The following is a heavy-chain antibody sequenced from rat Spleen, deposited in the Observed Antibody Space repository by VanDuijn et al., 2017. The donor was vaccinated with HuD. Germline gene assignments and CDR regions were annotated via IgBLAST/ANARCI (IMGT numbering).Heavy chain of an antibody. D-gene: IGHD1-2*01. CDR3: TREIAFYFDY. Sequence: EVQLVESGGGLVQPGRSLKLSCAASGFTFSDYYMAWVRQAPKKGLEWVASISYEGSGTYYGDSVKGRFTISRDNAKSILYLQMNSLRSEDTATYYCTREIAFYFDYWGQGVMVTVSS. CDR2: ISYEGSGT. CDR1: GFTFSDYY. J-gene: IGHJ2*01. V-gene: IGHV5-22*01.